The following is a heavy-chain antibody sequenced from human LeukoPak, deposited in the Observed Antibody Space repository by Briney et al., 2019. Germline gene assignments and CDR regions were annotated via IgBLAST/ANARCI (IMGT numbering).Heavy chain of an antibody. V-gene: IGHV4-31*03. D-gene: IGHD4-17*01. CDR1: GGSISSGGYY. CDR3: ARYRTTVTTEGFDY. CDR2: IYYSGST. Sequence: SETLSLTCTVSGGSISSGGYYGSWSRQHPGTGLEGLGYIYYSGSTYYNPSLKSRVTISVDTSKNQFSLKLSSVTAADTAVYYCARYRTTVTTEGFDYWGQGTLVTVSS. J-gene: IGHJ4*02.